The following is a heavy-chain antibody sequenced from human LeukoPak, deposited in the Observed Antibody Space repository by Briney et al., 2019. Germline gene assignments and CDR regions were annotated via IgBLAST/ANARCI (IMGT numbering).Heavy chain of an antibody. CDR2: ISGSGGST. V-gene: IGHV3-23*01. CDR3: AKINYDSSGYDDY. D-gene: IGHD3-22*01. CDR1: GFTFSSYG. Sequence: GGSLRLSCAASGFTFSSYGMSWVRQAPGKGLEWVSAISGSGGSTYYADSVKGRFTISRDNSKNTLYLQMNSLRAEDTAVYYCAKINYDSSGYDDYWGQGTLVTVSS. J-gene: IGHJ4*02.